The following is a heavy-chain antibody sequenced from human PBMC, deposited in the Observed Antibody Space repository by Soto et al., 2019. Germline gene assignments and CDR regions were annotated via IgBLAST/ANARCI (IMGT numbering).Heavy chain of an antibody. D-gene: IGHD3-22*01. Sequence: EVQLVGSGGGLVKPGGSLRLPCAATGFTFSDAWMSWVRQDPGKGLEWVDRIKSKTDGGTTDYAAPVKGRFTISRDDSKNTLYLQMNSLKIDDTAVYYCTTVNYYDSSGSPGGFDPWGQGTLVTVSS. J-gene: IGHJ5*02. CDR3: TTVNYYDSSGSPGGFDP. CDR2: IKSKTDGGTT. V-gene: IGHV3-15*01. CDR1: GFTFSDAW.